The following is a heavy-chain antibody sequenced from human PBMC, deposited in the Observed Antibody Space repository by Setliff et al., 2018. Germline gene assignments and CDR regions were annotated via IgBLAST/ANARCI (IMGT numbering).Heavy chain of an antibody. CDR1: GFTFSSYS. CDR2: ISSSSSYI. J-gene: IGHJ3*02. D-gene: IGHD3-22*01. V-gene: IGHV3-21*01. CDR3: ARALDSSGYYHAFDI. Sequence: GGSLSLSCAASGFTFSSYSMNWVRQAPGKGLEWVSSISSSSSYIYYADSVKGRFTISRDNAKNSLYLQMNSLRAEDTAVYYCARALDSSGYYHAFDIWGQGTMVTVSS.